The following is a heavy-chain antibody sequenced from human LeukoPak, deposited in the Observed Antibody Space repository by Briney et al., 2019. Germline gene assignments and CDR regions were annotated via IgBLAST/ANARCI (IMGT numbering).Heavy chain of an antibody. CDR3: ASRSVAGLDAFDI. J-gene: IGHJ3*02. D-gene: IGHD6-19*01. CDR2: IYYSGST. CDR1: GGSISGSSYY. Sequence: SETLSLTCTVSGGSISGSSYYWGWIRQPPGKGLEWIGSIYYSGSTYYNPSLKSRVTISVDTPKNQFSLKLSSVTAADTAVYYCASRSVAGLDAFDIWGQGTMVTVSS. V-gene: IGHV4-39*01.